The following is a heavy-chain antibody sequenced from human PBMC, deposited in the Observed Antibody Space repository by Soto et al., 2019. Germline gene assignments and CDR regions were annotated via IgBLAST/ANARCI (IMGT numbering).Heavy chain of an antibody. Sequence: PSQTLSLTCAISGDSVSSNSAAWNWTRQSPSRGLEWLGRTYYRSKWYNDYAVSVKSRITINPDTSKNQVSLQLNSVTPEDTAVYYCASGTTYSGGWFRNTYNWFDPGGQGTLVTVSS. D-gene: IGHD6-19*01. J-gene: IGHJ5*02. V-gene: IGHV6-1*01. CDR1: GDSVSSNSAA. CDR3: ASGTTYSGGWFRNTYNWFDP. CDR2: TYYRSKWYN.